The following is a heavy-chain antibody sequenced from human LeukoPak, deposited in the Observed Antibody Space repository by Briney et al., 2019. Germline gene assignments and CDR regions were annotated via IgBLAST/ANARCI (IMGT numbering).Heavy chain of an antibody. CDR1: GFTFSSYS. D-gene: IGHD3-22*01. J-gene: IGHJ4*02. V-gene: IGHV3-23*01. Sequence: GGSLRLSCAASGFTFSSYSMNWVRQAPGKGLEWVSAISGSGGSTYYADSVKGRFTISRDNSKSTLYLQMNSLRAEDTAVYYCAKEAAEYYDSSGYPHWGQGTLVTVSS. CDR3: AKEAAEYYDSSGYPH. CDR2: ISGSGGST.